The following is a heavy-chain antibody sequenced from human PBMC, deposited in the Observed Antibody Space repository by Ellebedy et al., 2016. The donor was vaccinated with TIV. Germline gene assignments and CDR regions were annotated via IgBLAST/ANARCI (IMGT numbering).Heavy chain of an antibody. CDR3: ARNRNDFDANGYWNY. D-gene: IGHD3-22*01. Sequence: GGSLRLSCAASGFSFREYYMSWSRQAPEKGLECVAYINHDGAIKYYAEAVRCRFTVSRDNAENSLHLQMNSLRAEDTAVYYCARNRNDFDANGYWNYWGPGAQVTVSS. V-gene: IGHV3-11*01. CDR2: INHDGAIK. CDR1: GFSFREYY. J-gene: IGHJ4*02.